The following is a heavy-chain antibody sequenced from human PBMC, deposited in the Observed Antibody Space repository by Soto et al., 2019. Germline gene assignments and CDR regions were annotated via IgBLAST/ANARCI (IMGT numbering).Heavy chain of an antibody. CDR1: GYTFTSYY. Sequence: QVQLVQSGAEVKKPGASVKVSCKASGYTFTSYYMHWVRQAPGQGLEWMGIINPSGGSTSYAQKFQGRVTITRDTSPSTGYMELSSLRSEDTAVYYCARVGAGKCWYFDLWGRGTLVTVSS. CDR2: INPSGGST. D-gene: IGHD3-10*01. V-gene: IGHV1-46*01. CDR3: ARVGAGKCWYFDL. J-gene: IGHJ2*01.